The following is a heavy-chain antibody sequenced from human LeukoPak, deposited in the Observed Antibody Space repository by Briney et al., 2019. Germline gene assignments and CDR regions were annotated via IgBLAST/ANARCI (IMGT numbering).Heavy chain of an antibody. Sequence: KASETLSLTCTVSGGSISSFYWSWIRQPPGKGLEWIGYIYYSGNTNYNPSLKSRVTLSVDTSKNQFSLKLSSVTAADTAVYYCAREDPQTTVPEGMDVWGQGTTVTVSS. J-gene: IGHJ6*02. CDR1: GGSISSFY. CDR2: IYYSGNT. D-gene: IGHD4-17*01. V-gene: IGHV4-59*01. CDR3: AREDPQTTVPEGMDV.